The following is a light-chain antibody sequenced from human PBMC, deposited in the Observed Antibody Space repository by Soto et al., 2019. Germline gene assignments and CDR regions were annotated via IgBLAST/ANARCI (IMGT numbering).Light chain of an antibody. J-gene: IGKJ1*01. CDR3: QQYKSFST. CDR2: DTS. CDR1: QSLTSW. V-gene: IGKV1-5*01. Sequence: DIQMTQSPSTLSASVGDRVTITCRASQSLTSWLAWYQHKPGKAPKLLIYDTSSLESGLPSRFSGSGSGTEFILTISNLQPDDFATYFCQQYKSFSTFGRGTKVDIK.